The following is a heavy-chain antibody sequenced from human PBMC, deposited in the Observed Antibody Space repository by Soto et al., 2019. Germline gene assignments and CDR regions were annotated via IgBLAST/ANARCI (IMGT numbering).Heavy chain of an antibody. Sequence: EVQLVESGGGLVQPGGSLRLSCAASGFTFSRYWMTWVRQAPGKGLEWVANIKEDGSGKYYVDSVKGRFTISRDNTQNSLYLQLNSLRAEDTATYYCVKAWYNDVWGYYFDYWGQGTLVTVSS. CDR1: GFTFSRYW. D-gene: IGHD3-10*02. CDR2: IKEDGSGK. J-gene: IGHJ4*02. V-gene: IGHV3-7*01. CDR3: VKAWYNDVWGYYFDY.